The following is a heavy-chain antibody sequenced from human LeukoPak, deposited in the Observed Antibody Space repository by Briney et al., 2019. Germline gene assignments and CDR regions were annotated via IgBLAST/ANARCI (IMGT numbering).Heavy chain of an antibody. Sequence: SETPSLTCTVSGGSISSSSSYWGWIRQPPGKGLEWIGSIYYSGSTYYNPSLKSRVTISVDTSKNQFSLKLSSVTAADTAVYYCARRVGATHSDYWGQGTLVTVSS. D-gene: IGHD1-26*01. CDR2: IYYSGST. J-gene: IGHJ4*02. CDR3: ARRVGATHSDY. CDR1: GGSISSSSSY. V-gene: IGHV4-39*01.